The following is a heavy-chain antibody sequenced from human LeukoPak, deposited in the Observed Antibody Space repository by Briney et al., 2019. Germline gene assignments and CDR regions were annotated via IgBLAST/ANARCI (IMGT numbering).Heavy chain of an antibody. D-gene: IGHD6-19*01. Sequence: SQTLSLTCAISGDSVSSNKAVWNWIRQSPSRGLEWLGRTYYRSKWYNDYAVSVKSRITINPDTSKNQFSLQLNSVTPEDTAVYYCARDLLESVAGGLDHKPNWFDPWGQGTLVTVSS. CDR3: ARDLLESVAGGLDHKPNWFDP. CDR2: TYYRSKWYN. V-gene: IGHV6-1*01. CDR1: GDSVSSNKAV. J-gene: IGHJ5*02.